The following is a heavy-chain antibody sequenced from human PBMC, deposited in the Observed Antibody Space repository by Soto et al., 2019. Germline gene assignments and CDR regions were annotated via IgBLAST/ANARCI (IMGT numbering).Heavy chain of an antibody. CDR3: ARRLGSDYYGVDV. D-gene: IGHD3-16*01. CDR2: ISTYNGNT. CDR1: GYTFNTYG. V-gene: IGHV1-18*01. Sequence: QVQLVQSGGEVKKPGASVKVSCKASGYTFNTYGISWVRQAPGQGLEWMGWISTYNGNTNYAQKLQDRITMTIDTSTTTAYMELRSLRSDDTAVYYWARRLGSDYYGVDVWGQGTTVTVSS. J-gene: IGHJ6*02.